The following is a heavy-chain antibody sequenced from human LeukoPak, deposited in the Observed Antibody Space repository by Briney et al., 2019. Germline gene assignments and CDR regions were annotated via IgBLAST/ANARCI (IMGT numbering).Heavy chain of an antibody. CDR2: ISYDGSNK. J-gene: IGHJ4*02. CDR3: ARGGFGFYYGSGSYCFDY. D-gene: IGHD3-10*01. V-gene: IGHV3-30*04. Sequence: PGRSLRLSCAASGFTFSSYAMHWVRQAPGKGLEWVAVISYDGSNKYYADSVKGRFTISRDNSKNTLYLQMNSLRAEDTAVYYCARGGFGFYYGSGSYCFDYWGQGTLVTVSS. CDR1: GFTFSSYA.